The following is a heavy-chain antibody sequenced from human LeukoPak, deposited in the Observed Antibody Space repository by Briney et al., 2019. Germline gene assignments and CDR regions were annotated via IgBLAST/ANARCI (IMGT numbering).Heavy chain of an antibody. J-gene: IGHJ4*02. Sequence: GGSLRLSCAGAGFTFSNYGMHWVRQAPGKGLEWVAVISYEGGTTYYADSVKGRFTISRDNAKNSLYLQMNSLRAEDSAVYYCARYSGGSGKVDYWGQGTLVTVSS. CDR2: ISYEGGTT. CDR1: GFTFSNYG. D-gene: IGHD2-15*01. CDR3: ARYSGGSGKVDY. V-gene: IGHV3-30*03.